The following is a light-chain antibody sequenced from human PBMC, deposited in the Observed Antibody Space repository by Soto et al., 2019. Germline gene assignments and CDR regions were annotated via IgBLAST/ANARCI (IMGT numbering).Light chain of an antibody. V-gene: IGLV1-51*01. J-gene: IGLJ2*01. CDR2: DND. Sequence: QSVLTQPPSVSAAPGQTVTISCSGSSYNIGRNSVPWYQHLPGTAPKPLISDNDTRPSGIPGRFSGSKSGTSATLGITGLQTVDESDYYCGAWDNSLTVVVFVGGTKLTVL. CDR3: GAWDNSLTVVV. CDR1: SYNIGRNS.